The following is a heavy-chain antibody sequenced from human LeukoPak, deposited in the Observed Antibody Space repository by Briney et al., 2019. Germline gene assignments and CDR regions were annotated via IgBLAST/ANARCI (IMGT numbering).Heavy chain of an antibody. CDR3: ARDLGYGYYFYYYLDV. Sequence: KTSETLSLTCTVYGGSISSYYWTWIRQPAGKGLEWIGRIYSSGNTNYNPSLNSRVTISIDLSKNQFSLKLSSVTAADTAVYYCARDLGYGYYFYYYLDVWGKGTTVTVSS. V-gene: IGHV4-4*07. CDR2: IYSSGNT. CDR1: GGSISSYY. J-gene: IGHJ6*03. D-gene: IGHD5-18*01.